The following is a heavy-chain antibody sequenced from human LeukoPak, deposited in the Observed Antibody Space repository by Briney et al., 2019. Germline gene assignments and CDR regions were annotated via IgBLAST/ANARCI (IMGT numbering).Heavy chain of an antibody. CDR1: GFTFSDYY. Sequence: PGGSLRLSCAASGFTFSDYYMSWIRQAPGKGLEWVSYISSSGSTIHYADSVEGRFTISRDNAKNSLYLQMNSLRAEDTAVYYCASGNYYGSGSYYGVGAYFDYWGQGTLVTVSS. CDR2: ISSSGSTI. J-gene: IGHJ4*02. CDR3: ASGNYYGSGSYYGVGAYFDY. D-gene: IGHD3-10*01. V-gene: IGHV3-11*01.